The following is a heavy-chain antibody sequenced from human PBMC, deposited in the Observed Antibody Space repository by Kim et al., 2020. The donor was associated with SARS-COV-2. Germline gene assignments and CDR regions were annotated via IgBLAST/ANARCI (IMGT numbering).Heavy chain of an antibody. D-gene: IGHD2-2*01. CDR2: INPSGGST. J-gene: IGHJ6*02. V-gene: IGHV1-46*01. Sequence: ASVKVSCKASGYTFTSYYMHWVRQAPGQGLEWMGIINPSGGSTSYAQKFQGRVTMTRDTSTSTVYMELSSLRSEDTAVYYCARDSFYGVVPAAGYYGMDVWGQGTTVTVSS. CDR3: ARDSFYGVVPAAGYYGMDV. CDR1: GYTFTSYY.